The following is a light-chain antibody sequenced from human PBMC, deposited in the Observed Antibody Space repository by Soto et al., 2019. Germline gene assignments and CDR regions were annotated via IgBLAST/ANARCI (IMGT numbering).Light chain of an antibody. V-gene: IGKV3-20*01. CDR2: CAS. CDR1: QSISSGY. Sequence: ETVLTQSPGTLSLSPGERATLSCRASQSISSGYLAWYQQRPGQAPRLLISCASNRATGIPDRFSGSGSGTDFTLTISRLEPEDFAVYYCQQYGGSPLVTFGGGTKVEIK. J-gene: IGKJ4*01. CDR3: QQYGGSPLVT.